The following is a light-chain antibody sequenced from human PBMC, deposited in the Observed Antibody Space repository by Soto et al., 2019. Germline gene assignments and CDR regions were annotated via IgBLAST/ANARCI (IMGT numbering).Light chain of an antibody. V-gene: IGKV1-5*03. CDR2: KTS. CDR3: QQYNTYPWT. CDR1: HYVSSS. J-gene: IGKJ1*01. Sequence: DIQMTQSPCTLSASIGDRVTFTCRASHYVSSSLAWYQQKPGKAPKLLIYKTSILESGVPSRFSGSASGTEFTLTISSLQPDDFATYWCQQYNTYPWTFGQGTKVEIK.